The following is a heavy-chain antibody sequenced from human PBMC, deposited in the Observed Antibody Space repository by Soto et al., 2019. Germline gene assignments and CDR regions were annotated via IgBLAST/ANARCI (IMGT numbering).Heavy chain of an antibody. CDR1: GGSISSSSYY. Sequence: SETLSLTCTVSGGSISSSSYYWGWIRQPPGRGLEWIGYIYYSGSTNYNPSLKSRVTISVDTSKNQFSLKLSSVTAADTAVYYCARDIGGYYDSSSYANWGQGTLVTVSS. D-gene: IGHD3-22*01. CDR2: IYYSGST. CDR3: ARDIGGYYDSSSYAN. J-gene: IGHJ4*02. V-gene: IGHV4-61*01.